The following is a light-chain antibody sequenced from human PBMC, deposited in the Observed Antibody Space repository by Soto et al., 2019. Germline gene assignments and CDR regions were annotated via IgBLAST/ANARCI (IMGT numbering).Light chain of an antibody. CDR3: QHHGSRPPL. CDR2: GAS. Sequence: EIVMTQSPATLSVSPGERATLSCRASQSVRDNLAWYQQKPGQTPRLLVYGASIRATGIQARFSGSGSGTEFTLTISSLKSEDFAVYYCQHHGSRPPLLGPGTKVDI. J-gene: IGKJ3*01. CDR1: QSVRDN. V-gene: IGKV3-15*01.